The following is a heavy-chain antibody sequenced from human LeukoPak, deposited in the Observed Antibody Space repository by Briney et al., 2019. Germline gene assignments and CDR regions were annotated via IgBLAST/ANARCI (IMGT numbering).Heavy chain of an antibody. V-gene: IGHV3-33*01. D-gene: IGHD5-18*01. CDR1: GFTFSSYG. J-gene: IGHJ3*02. CDR2: IWYDGSNK. Sequence: GGSLRLSCAASGFTFSSYGMHWVRQAPGKGLEWVAVIWYDGSNKYYADSVKGRFTISRDNSKNTLYLQMNSLRAEDTAVHYCAREDGYSYGQAFDIWGQGTMVTVSS. CDR3: AREDGYSYGQAFDI.